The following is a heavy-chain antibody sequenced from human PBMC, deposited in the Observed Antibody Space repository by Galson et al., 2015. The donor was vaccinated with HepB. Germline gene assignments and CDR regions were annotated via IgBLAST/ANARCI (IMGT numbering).Heavy chain of an antibody. CDR1: GFTFSSYS. CDR2: ISSSSSYI. CDR3: ARGGLHSRGAVFDY. Sequence: SLRLSCAASGFTFSSYSMNWVRQAPGKGLEWVSSISSSSSYIYYADSVKGRFTISRDNAKNSLYLQMNSLRAEDTAVYYCARGGLHSRGAVFDYWGQGTLVTVSS. J-gene: IGHJ4*02. D-gene: IGHD2-15*01. V-gene: IGHV3-21*01.